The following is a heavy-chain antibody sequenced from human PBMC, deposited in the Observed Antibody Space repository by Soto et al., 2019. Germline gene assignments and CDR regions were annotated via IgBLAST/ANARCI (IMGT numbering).Heavy chain of an antibody. CDR2: IIPMFGTA. V-gene: IGHV1-69*14. CDR3: PGEFRRWLQRKTTGYQG. J-gene: IGHJ4*02. D-gene: IGHD3-16*02. CDR1: GGTFSTYA. Sequence: QVQLVQSGAEVKKPESSVKVSCKAPGGTFSTYAISWVRQAPGQGLEWMGGIIPMFGTANYAQRFQDRVTITRTKSTKTASRGLSGRESKNPAVNSGPGEFRRWLQRKTTGYQGWGQGTLSPSPQ.